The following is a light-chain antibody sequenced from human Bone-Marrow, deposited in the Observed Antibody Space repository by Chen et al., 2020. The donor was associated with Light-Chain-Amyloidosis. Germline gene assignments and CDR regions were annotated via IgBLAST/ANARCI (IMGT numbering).Light chain of an antibody. CDR3: QSPASSCTDEVI. CDR1: DLPTKY. Sequence: SYELTQPPSVSVSPGQTARITCSGDDLPTKYAYWYQQKPGQAPVLVIHRDTERPSGISGRFCGSSSGTTATLTISGVQSEYEADYHCQSPASSCTDEVIFGVGTKLTV. J-gene: IGLJ2*01. CDR2: RDT. V-gene: IGLV3-25*03.